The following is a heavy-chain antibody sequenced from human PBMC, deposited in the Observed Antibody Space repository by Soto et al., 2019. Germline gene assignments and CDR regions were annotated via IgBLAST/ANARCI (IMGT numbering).Heavy chain of an antibody. CDR1: GFTFSSYS. CDR2: ISSSSSYI. J-gene: IGHJ4*02. CDR3: AXDHSRYCSSTSCYPLDY. D-gene: IGHD2-2*01. V-gene: IGHV3-21*01. Sequence: GASLRLSCAASGFTFSSYSMNWVRQAPGKGLEWVSSISSSSSYIYYADSVKGRFTISRDNAKNSLYLQMNSLRAEDTAVYYCAXDHSRYCSSTSCYPLDYWGQGTLVTVSS.